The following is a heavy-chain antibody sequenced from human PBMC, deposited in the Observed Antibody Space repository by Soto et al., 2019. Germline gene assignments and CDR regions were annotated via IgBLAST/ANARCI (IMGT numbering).Heavy chain of an antibody. CDR1: GGSISSYY. D-gene: IGHD1-20*01. Sequence: PSETLSLTCTVSGGSISSYYWSWIRQPPGKGLEWIGYIYYSGSTNYNPSLKSRVTISVDTSKNQFSLKLSSVTAADTAVYYCARYNWNYNYYYGMDVWGQGTTVTV. CDR2: IYYSGST. J-gene: IGHJ6*02. CDR3: ARYNWNYNYYYGMDV. V-gene: IGHV4-59*01.